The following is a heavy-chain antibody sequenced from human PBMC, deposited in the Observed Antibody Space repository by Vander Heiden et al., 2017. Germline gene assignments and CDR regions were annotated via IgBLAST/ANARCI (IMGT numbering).Heavy chain of an antibody. J-gene: IGHJ3*02. CDR3: ARDTDSGRGKSDAFDI. V-gene: IGHV3-30-3*01. Sequence: QVQLVESGGGVVQPGRSLRLSCAASGFTLSSYAMHWVRQAPGKGLEWVAVISYDGSNKYYADSVKGRFTISRDNSKNTLYLQMNSLRAEDTAVYYCARDTDSGRGKSDAFDIWGQGTMVTVSS. CDR1: GFTLSSYA. CDR2: ISYDGSNK. D-gene: IGHD1-26*01.